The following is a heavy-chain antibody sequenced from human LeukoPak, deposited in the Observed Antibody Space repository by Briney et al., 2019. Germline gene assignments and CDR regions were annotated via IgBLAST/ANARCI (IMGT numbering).Heavy chain of an antibody. CDR2: IYYSGYT. D-gene: IGHD3-10*01. J-gene: IGHJ6*03. V-gene: IGHV4-59*01. CDR1: GGSLSSYY. CDR3: ARTTTVRGTYYMDV. Sequence: SETLSLTCTVSGGSLSSYYWSWLRQPPGRGLEWIGYIYYSGYTNYNPSLKSRVTISVDTSKNQFSLNLSSVTAADTAVYYCARTTTVRGTYYMDVWGKGTTVTISS.